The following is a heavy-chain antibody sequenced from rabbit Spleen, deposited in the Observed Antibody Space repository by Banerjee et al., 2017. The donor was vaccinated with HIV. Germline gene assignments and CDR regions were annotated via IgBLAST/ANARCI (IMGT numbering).Heavy chain of an antibody. V-gene: IGHV1S45*01. CDR2: IYAGSSSSS. Sequence: QEQLEESGGDLVKPEGSLTLTCTASGFSFSSNYWICWVRQAPGKGLEWIACIYAGSSSSSYYASWAKGRFTISKTSSTTVTLQMTSLTVADTATYFCARDTGTSFSSYGMDLWGPGTLVTVS. D-gene: IGHD7-1*01. CDR1: GFSFSSNYW. CDR3: ARDTGTSFSSYGMDL. J-gene: IGHJ6*01.